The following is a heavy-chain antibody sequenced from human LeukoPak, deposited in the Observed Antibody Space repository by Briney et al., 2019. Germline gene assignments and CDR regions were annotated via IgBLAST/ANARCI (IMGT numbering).Heavy chain of an antibody. CDR1: GYTFSSYD. Sequence: SVKDSCKTSGYTFSSYDVTWVRQAPGQGLEYMGWMNPNSGNTGCAQKFRGRITMTSDASITSAYMELSSLTSEDTAVYYCARAVRNQLLSEYWGQGTLITVSS. CDR2: MNPNSGNT. CDR3: ARAVRNQLLSEY. D-gene: IGHD2-2*01. J-gene: IGHJ4*02. V-gene: IGHV1-8*01.